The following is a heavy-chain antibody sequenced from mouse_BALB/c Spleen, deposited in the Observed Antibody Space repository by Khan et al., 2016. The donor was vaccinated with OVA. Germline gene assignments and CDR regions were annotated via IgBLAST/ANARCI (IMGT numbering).Heavy chain of an antibody. V-gene: IGHV3-2*02. Sequence: EVQLQESGPGLVKPSQSLSLTCTVTGYSITSNYAWSWIRQFPGNKLEWMGYISYSGSTNYNPSLNSRISVTRDTSANQFFLQLNSVTTEDTATYYCARQNYYGYALDYWGQGTSVTVSS. D-gene: IGHD1-1*01. CDR3: ARQNYYGYALDY. CDR2: ISYSGST. CDR1: GYSITSNYA. J-gene: IGHJ4*01.